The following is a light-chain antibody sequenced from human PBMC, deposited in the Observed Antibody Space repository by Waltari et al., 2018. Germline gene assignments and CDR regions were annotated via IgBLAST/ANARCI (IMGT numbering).Light chain of an antibody. CDR1: QSVLYSSNNKNY. CDR2: WAS. V-gene: IGKV4-1*01. J-gene: IGKJ4*01. CDR3: QQYYSKPLT. Sequence: DIVMTQSPDSLAVSLGERATINCKSSQSVLYSSNNKNYLAWYQQKPGQPPKRLIYWASTRESGVPDRVSGSGSETDFTLTISSLQAEDVAVYYCQQYYSKPLTFGGGTKVEIK.